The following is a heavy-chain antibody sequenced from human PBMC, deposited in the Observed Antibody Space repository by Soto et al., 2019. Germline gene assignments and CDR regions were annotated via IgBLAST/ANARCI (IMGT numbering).Heavy chain of an antibody. D-gene: IGHD1-1*01. V-gene: IGHV4-31*03. CDR1: GGSINSGGTGSY. J-gene: IGHJ4*02. Sequence: QVQLQESGPGLVKPSQTLSLTCTVSGGSINSGGTGSYWTWIRQLPGKGLEWIGSIYYTGNTYYNPSLKSRPTISIDTSENQFSLKLTSVTAADTAVYFCASGHDAYKVRYWGQGTLVTVSS. CDR2: IYYTGNT. CDR3: ASGHDAYKVRY.